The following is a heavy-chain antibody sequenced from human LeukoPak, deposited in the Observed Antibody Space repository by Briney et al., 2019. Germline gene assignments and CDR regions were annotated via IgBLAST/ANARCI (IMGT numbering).Heavy chain of an antibody. CDR1: GGTFSSYA. J-gene: IGHJ3*02. V-gene: IGHV1-69*06. D-gene: IGHD5-24*01. CDR2: IIPIFGTA. Sequence: ASVKVSCKASGGTFSSYAISWVRQAPGQGLEWMGGIIPIFGTANYAQKFQGRVTITADKSTSTAYMELSSLRSEDTAVYYCARVPEEMARTGAFDIWGQGTMVTVSS. CDR3: ARVPEEMARTGAFDI.